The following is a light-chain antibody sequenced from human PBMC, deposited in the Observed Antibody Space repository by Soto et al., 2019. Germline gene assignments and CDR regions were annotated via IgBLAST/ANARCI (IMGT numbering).Light chain of an antibody. CDR2: DAS. J-gene: IGKJ5*01. Sequence: ETVLTQSPATLSLSPGARAPLSCRASQSISSYLAWYQQHRGQAPRLLIYDASNSATGIPARFSGSGSGTEFTLTISSLQSEDFAVYYCQQYNNWPRTFGQGTRLEIK. V-gene: IGKV3-11*01. CDR1: QSISSY. CDR3: QQYNNWPRT.